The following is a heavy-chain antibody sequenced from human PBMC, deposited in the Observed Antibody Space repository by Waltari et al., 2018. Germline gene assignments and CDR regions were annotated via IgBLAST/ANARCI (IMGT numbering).Heavy chain of an antibody. Sequence: QVQLVQSGAEMKKPGASVKVSCRASGYSLPSHHMHWVRLAPGQGLQWMGITNPTGGSTSYAETFQGRVTVTSDTSTSTVYMELSSLNIDDTAVYYCARGNLRAGYDPYFDYWGQGTQVTVSS. V-gene: IGHV1-46*01. D-gene: IGHD5-12*01. CDR2: TNPTGGST. CDR3: ARGNLRAGYDPYFDY. J-gene: IGHJ4*02. CDR1: GYSLPSHH.